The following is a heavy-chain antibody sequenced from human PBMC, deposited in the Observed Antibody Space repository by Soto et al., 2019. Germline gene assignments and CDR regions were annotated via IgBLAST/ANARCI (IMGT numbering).Heavy chain of an antibody. D-gene: IGHD3-16*01. Sequence: PSETLSLTCTFSGVSISSYYWSWIRQHPGKGLEWIGYIYYSGSTYYNPSLKSRVTISVDTSKNQFSLKLSSVTAADTAVYYCARDHPDWGIRYWGQGTLVTVSS. CDR1: GVSISSYY. V-gene: IGHV4-59*06. J-gene: IGHJ4*02. CDR3: ARDHPDWGIRY. CDR2: IYYSGST.